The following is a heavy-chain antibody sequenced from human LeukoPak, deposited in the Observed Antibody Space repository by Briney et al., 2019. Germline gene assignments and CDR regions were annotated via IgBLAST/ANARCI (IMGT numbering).Heavy chain of an antibody. CDR2: IGTASDT. Sequence: PGGSLRLSCAASGSTFSSFDMHWVRQPTGQGLEWVSTIGTASDTYYPGSVEGRFTLSRDNAENSLYLQMNSLTAGDTAVYYCARGPPRGKYYYMDVWGKGTTVTVSS. D-gene: IGHD1-1*01. CDR3: ARGPPRGKYYYMDV. V-gene: IGHV3-13*01. CDR1: GSTFSSFD. J-gene: IGHJ6*03.